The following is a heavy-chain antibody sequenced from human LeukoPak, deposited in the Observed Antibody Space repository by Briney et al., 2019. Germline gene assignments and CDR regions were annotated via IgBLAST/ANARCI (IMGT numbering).Heavy chain of an antibody. CDR1: GYTFTDYY. D-gene: IGHD3-10*01. Sequence: EASLKVSCKASGYTFTDYYMHWVRQAPGHGLEWMGWIYPDSGGTNYAQKFQGRVTMTRDTSISTAYMGLSRLTSDDTAVYYRARGRSDYYLDSWGQGTLVTVSS. J-gene: IGHJ4*02. V-gene: IGHV1-2*02. CDR2: IYPDSGGT. CDR3: ARGRSDYYLDS.